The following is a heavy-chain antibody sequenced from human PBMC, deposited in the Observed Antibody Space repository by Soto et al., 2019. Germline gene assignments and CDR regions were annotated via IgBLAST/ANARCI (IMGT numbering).Heavy chain of an antibody. V-gene: IGHV1-69*01. CDR3: ARYGYQLLWFGELLYFYCMDV. CDR2: IIPIFGTA. CDR1: GGTFSSYA. D-gene: IGHD3-10*01. Sequence: QVQLVQSGAEVKKPGSSVKVSCKASGGTFSSYAISWVRQAPGQGLEWMGGIIPIFGTANYAQKFQGRVTITADESRSTGYMEMSSLGSEDTGVYCCARYGYQLLWFGELLYFYCMDVWGQGTTVTVSS. J-gene: IGHJ6*02.